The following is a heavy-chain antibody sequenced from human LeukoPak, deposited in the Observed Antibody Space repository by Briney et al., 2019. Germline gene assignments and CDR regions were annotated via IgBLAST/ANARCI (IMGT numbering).Heavy chain of an antibody. CDR3: ARLAPAFTGYANWLDP. Sequence: SETLSLTCTVSGGSIRSYYWSWIRQPPGKGLEWIAYISNTGSTNSNPSLKSRVTISEDTSQNQFSLKLTSVTAADTAVYYCARLAPAFTGYANWLDPWGQGTLVTVSS. CDR1: GGSIRSYY. D-gene: IGHD3-9*01. CDR2: ISNTGST. V-gene: IGHV4-59*08. J-gene: IGHJ5*02.